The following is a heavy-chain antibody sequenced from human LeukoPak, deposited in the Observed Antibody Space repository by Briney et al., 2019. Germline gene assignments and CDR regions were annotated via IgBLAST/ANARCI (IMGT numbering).Heavy chain of an antibody. CDR2: INTDSSDI. Sequence: GGSLRLSCAASGFTFSRYAMNWVRQAPGKGLEWVSYINTDSSDIHYADSVKGRFTISRDNARNTLYLQLSSLRAENSAVYYCARDTFHPGLIDSWGQGTLVTVSS. D-gene: IGHD2-21*01. CDR3: ARDTFHPGLIDS. J-gene: IGHJ4*02. CDR1: GFTFSRYA. V-gene: IGHV3-21*05.